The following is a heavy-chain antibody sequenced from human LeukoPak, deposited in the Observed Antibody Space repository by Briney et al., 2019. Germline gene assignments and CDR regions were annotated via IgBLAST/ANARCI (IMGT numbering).Heavy chain of an antibody. CDR3: ARVWKGNYYDY. J-gene: IGHJ4*02. D-gene: IGHD1-1*01. CDR2: VSGTGGST. Sequence: GGSLRLSCAASGFTFSDYYMSWIRQAPGKGLEWISGVSGTGGSTYYADSVKGRFTISRDNSKNTPYLQMNSLRAEDTAIYYCARVWKGNYYDYWGQGTLVTVSS. V-gene: IGHV3-23*01. CDR1: GFTFSDYY.